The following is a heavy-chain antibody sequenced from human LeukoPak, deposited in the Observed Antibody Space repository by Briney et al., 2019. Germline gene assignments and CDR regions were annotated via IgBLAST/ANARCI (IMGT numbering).Heavy chain of an antibody. J-gene: IGHJ4*02. CDR3: ARMGPVGVTNVDY. D-gene: IGHD1-26*01. Sequence: GESLRISCKGSGYSFSIYWITWVRQMPGKGLEWMGTIDPSDSYTKYSPSFEGHVTISADKSISTAYLRWSSLKASDIAMYYCARMGPVGVTNVDYWGQGTLVTVSS. V-gene: IGHV5-10-1*01. CDR2: IDPSDSYT. CDR1: GYSFSIYW.